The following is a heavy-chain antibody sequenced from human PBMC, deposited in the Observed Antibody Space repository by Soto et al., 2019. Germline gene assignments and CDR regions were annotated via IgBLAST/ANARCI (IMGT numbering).Heavy chain of an antibody. V-gene: IGHV2-5*02. Sequence: QITLKESGPTLVKPTQTLTLTCTFSGFSLSTSGVGVGWIRQPPGKALEWLALIYWDDDKRYSPSLKSRLTITKDTSKNQVVLTMTNIDPVDTATYYCAHTTSEFDYWGQGTLVTVSS. CDR2: IYWDDDK. CDR1: GFSLSTSGVG. CDR3: AHTTSEFDY. J-gene: IGHJ4*02.